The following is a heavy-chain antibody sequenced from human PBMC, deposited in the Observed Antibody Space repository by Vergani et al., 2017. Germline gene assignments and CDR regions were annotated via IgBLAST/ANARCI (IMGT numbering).Heavy chain of an antibody. J-gene: IGHJ6*02. CDR1: GFSFRNDW. CDR2: IKSTFDRGTT. D-gene: IGHD2-21*01. CDR3: TTDXRYCGDGSCCWLRDHHYYGMDV. V-gene: IGHV3-15*07. Sequence: EVQLVESGGGIVKPGGSLRLSCVASGFSFRNDWMNWVRRTPGKGLEWVGRIKSTFDRGTTEYAAAVNGRFTISRDDSKNTLFLQMNGLKTEDIGVYYCTTDXRYCGDGSCCWLRDHHYYGMDVWVQATKVTVCS.